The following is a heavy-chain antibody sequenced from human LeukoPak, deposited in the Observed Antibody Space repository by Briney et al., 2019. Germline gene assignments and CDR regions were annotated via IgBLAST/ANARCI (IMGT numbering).Heavy chain of an antibody. CDR1: GGSISSGGHY. CDR2: ISSTGST. CDR3: SRDQTYSGSGIYTFFDY. V-gene: IGHV4-61*02. Sequence: SETLSLTCTVSGGSISSGGHYWSWIRQPAGKGLEYLGRISSTGSTNYNPSLRSRVTISPDTSKNHFSLKLTSVTAAGTAVDYCSRDQTYSGSGIYTFFDYWGQGILVTVSS. J-gene: IGHJ4*02. D-gene: IGHD3-10*01.